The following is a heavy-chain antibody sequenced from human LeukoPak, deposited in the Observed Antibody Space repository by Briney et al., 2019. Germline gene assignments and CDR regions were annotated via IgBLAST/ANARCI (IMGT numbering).Heavy chain of an antibody. V-gene: IGHV4-4*07. D-gene: IGHD3-9*01. CDR1: GASMTSYY. J-gene: IGHJ4*02. Sequence: PSETLSLTCTGSGASMTSYYWSWIRQPAGKGLEWIGRIYTSGGTIYNPSLKSRVTMSVDTSKNQFSLELRSVTAADTALYYCARDYNDILTGCFDYWGQGTLVTVSP. CDR2: IYTSGGT. CDR3: ARDYNDILTGCFDY.